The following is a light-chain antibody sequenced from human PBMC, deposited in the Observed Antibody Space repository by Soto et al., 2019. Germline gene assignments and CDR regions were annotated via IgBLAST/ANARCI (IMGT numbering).Light chain of an antibody. CDR3: QQYGSSPIT. Sequence: EILLTQSPDTLSLSPGERATLSCRASQSVSSSYLAWYQQKPGQAPRLLIHGASSRATGIPDRISGSGSGTDFTLTISRLEPEDFAVYYCQQYGSSPITFGQGTRLEIK. CDR1: QSVSSSY. V-gene: IGKV3-20*01. J-gene: IGKJ5*01. CDR2: GAS.